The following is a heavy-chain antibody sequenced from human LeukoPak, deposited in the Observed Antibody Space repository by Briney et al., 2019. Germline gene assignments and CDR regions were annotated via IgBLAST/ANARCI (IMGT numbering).Heavy chain of an antibody. D-gene: IGHD2-15*01. CDR3: ARDDELLWGMDV. CDR2: ISSSGSTI. J-gene: IGHJ6*02. V-gene: IGHV3-11*01. CDR1: GFTFSDYY. Sequence: GGSLRLSCAASGFTFSDYYMSWIRQAPGKGLEWGSYISSSGSTIYYADSAKGRFTISRDNAKNSLYLQMNSLRAEDTAVYYCARDDELLWGMDVWGQGTTVTVSS.